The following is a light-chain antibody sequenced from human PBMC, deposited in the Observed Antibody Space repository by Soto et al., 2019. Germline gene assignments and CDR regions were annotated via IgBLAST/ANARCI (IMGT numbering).Light chain of an antibody. CDR3: QQRSSWPPT. J-gene: IGKJ5*01. Sequence: ERVRTQSPGTLSGAQGERATLSWMASQSVSSNLAWYQQKPGQAPRLLIYGTSSRATGIPDRFSGSGSGTDFTLTISSLEPEDFAVYYCQQRSSWPPTFGQGTRLEIK. CDR2: GTS. CDR1: QSVSSN. V-gene: IGKV3-11*01.